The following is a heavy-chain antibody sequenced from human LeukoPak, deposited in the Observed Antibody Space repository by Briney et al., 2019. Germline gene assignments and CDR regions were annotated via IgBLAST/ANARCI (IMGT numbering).Heavy chain of an antibody. V-gene: IGHV4-39*01. Sequence: PSETLSLTCTVPGGSISSSSYYWAWIRQPSGKGLEWIGSIYYNGRTFYNPSLESRVTISVDTSKNQFSLKLSSVTAADTAVYYCARRSGRTPNYCDPWGQGTLVTVSS. D-gene: IGHD1-7*01. CDR1: GGSISSSSYY. J-gene: IGHJ5*02. CDR2: IYYNGRT. CDR3: ARRSGRTPNYCDP.